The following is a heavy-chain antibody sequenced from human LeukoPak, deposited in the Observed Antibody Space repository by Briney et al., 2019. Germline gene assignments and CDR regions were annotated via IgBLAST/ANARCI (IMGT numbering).Heavy chain of an antibody. Sequence: PGGSLRLSCAASGFTFSSYDMNWVRQAPGKGLELISHISSSGSNIYYADSVKGRFTISRDNAKNSLYLQLNSLRAGDTAVYYCARGDSSGWSYFDYWGQGTLVTVSS. J-gene: IGHJ4*02. CDR2: ISSSGSNI. V-gene: IGHV3-48*03. CDR3: ARGDSSGWSYFDY. D-gene: IGHD6-19*01. CDR1: GFTFSSYD.